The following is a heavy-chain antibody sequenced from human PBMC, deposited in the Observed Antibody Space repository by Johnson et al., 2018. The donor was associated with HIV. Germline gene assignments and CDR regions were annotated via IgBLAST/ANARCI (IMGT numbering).Heavy chain of an antibody. CDR1: GFTVSSNY. J-gene: IGHJ3*02. CDR3: ARRIYYYDSSGTEDAFDI. V-gene: IGHV3-66*01. CDR2: IYSGGST. D-gene: IGHD3-22*01. Sequence: VQVVESGGGLVQPGGSLRLSCAASGFTVSSNYMSWVRQAPGKGLEWVSVIYSGGSTYYADAVKGRFTISRDNSKNTLYLQMNSLRAEDTSVYYCARRIYYYDSSGTEDAFDIWGQGTMVTVSS.